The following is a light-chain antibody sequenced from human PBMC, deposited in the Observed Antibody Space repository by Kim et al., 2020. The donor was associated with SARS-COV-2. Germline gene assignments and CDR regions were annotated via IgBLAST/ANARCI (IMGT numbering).Light chain of an antibody. Sequence: RQTATLSWTGNSTNTGNRGTAWLQQHQGNPPKLLSYRNNNRPSGISERFSASRSGNTASLTIIGLQPEDEADYFCSTWDSSLSAVVFGGGTQLTVL. CDR2: RNN. CDR3: STWDSSLSAVV. J-gene: IGLJ2*01. V-gene: IGLV10-54*01. CDR1: STNTGNRG.